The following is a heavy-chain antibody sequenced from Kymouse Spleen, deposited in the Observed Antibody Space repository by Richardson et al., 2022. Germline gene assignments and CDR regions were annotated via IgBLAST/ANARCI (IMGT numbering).Heavy chain of an antibody. V-gene: IGHV4-61*01. CDR2: IYYSGST. D-gene: IGHD5-18,IGHD5-18*01. J-gene: IGHJ4*02. CDR1: GGSVSSGSYY. Sequence: QVQLQESGPGLVKPSETLSLTCTVSGGSVSSGSYYWSWIRQPPGKGLEWIGYIYYSGSTNYNPSLKSRVTISVDTSKNQFSLKLSSVTAADTAVYYCARRGYSYGYEDYWGQGTLVTVSS. CDR3: ARRGYSYGYEDY.